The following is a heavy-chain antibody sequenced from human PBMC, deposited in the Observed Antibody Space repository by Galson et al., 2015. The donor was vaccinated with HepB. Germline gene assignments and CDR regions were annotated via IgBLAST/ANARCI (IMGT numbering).Heavy chain of an antibody. J-gene: IGHJ4*02. V-gene: IGHV1-2*02. Sequence: SVKVSCKASGYTFTGYYMHWVRQAPGQGLEWMGWINPNSGGTNYAQKFQGRVTMTRDTSISTAYMELSRLRSDDTAVYYCARGGGVQLWFGDFDYWGQGTLVTVSS. CDR3: ARGGGVQLWFGDFDY. D-gene: IGHD5-18*01. CDR2: INPNSGGT. CDR1: GYTFTGYY.